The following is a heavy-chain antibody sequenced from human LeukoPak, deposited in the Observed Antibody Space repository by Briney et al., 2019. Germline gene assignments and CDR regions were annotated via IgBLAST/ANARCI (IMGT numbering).Heavy chain of an antibody. CDR2: INHSGST. Sequence: PSETLSLTCAVYGGSFSGYYWSWIRQPPGKGLEWIGEINHSGSTNYNPSLKSRVTISVDTSKNQFSLKLSSVTAADTAVYYCAASRGAVAAPPNWFDPWGQGTLVTVSS. CDR3: AASRGAVAAPPNWFDP. D-gene: IGHD6-19*01. J-gene: IGHJ5*02. CDR1: GGSFSGYY. V-gene: IGHV4-34*01.